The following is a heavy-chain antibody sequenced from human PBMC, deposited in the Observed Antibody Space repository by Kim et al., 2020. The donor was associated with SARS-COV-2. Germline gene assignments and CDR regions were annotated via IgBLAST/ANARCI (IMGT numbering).Heavy chain of an antibody. J-gene: IGHJ4*02. CDR3: ARGGYCSGGSCYNYFDY. Sequence: GGSLRLSCAASGFTFSSYAMHWVRQAPGKGLEWVAVISYDGSNKYYADSVKGRFTISRDNSKNTLYLQMNSLRAEDTAVYYCARGGYCSGGSCYNYFDYWGQGTLVTVSS. CDR2: ISYDGSNK. D-gene: IGHD2-15*01. CDR1: GFTFSSYA. V-gene: IGHV3-30*04.